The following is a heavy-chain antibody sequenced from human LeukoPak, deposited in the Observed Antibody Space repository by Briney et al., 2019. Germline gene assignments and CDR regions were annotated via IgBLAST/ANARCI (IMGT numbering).Heavy chain of an antibody. J-gene: IGHJ3*02. V-gene: IGHV4-61*02. D-gene: IGHD2-2*01. Sequence: PSQTLSLTCTVSGGSISSGSYYWSWIRQPAGKGLEWIGRIYTSGSTNCNPSLKSRVTISVDTSKNQFSLKLSSVTAADTAVYYCARGRRGYQLLFVAFDIWGQGTMVTVSS. CDR3: ARGRRGYQLLFVAFDI. CDR2: IYTSGST. CDR1: GGSISSGSYY.